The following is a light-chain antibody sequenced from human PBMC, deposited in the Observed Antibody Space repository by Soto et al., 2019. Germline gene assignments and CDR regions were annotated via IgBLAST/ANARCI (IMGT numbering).Light chain of an antibody. CDR3: PQYKNWPAVT. V-gene: IGKV3-15*01. J-gene: IGKJ4*01. CDR2: GAS. CDR1: QSVRGN. Sequence: EILMTQSPATLAVSPGERVTLSCRASQSVRGNLSWYQQKPGQAPRLLIYGASTRATGIPPRFSGSGSGTEVSLTISSQRAEDCGLEFFPQYKNWPAVTFGGGTKVEIK.